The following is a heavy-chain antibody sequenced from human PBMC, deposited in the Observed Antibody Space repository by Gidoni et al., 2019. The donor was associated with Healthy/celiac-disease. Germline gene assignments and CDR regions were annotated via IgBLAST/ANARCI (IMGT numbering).Heavy chain of an antibody. CDR2: INPNSGGK. CDR1: GYTFTAYY. CDR3: ARSLVRGVKGGDAFDI. J-gene: IGHJ3*02. D-gene: IGHD3-10*01. Sequence: QVQLVQSGAEVKKPGASVKVSCKASGYTFTAYYMHWVRQAPGQGLEWMGRINPNSGGKNYAQKFQGRVTMTRDTSISTAYMEMSRLRSDDTVVYYCARSLVRGVKGGDAFDIWGQGTMVTVSS. V-gene: IGHV1-2*05.